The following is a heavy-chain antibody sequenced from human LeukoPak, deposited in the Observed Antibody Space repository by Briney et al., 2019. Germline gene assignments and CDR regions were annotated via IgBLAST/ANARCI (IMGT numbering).Heavy chain of an antibody. Sequence: PSETLSLTCTVSGGSISSYYGSWIRQPAGKGLEWIGRIYTSGSTNYNASLKSRVSMSVDTSKNRFSLKLSSVTAADTAVFYCARENSGSYREFDYWGQGTLVTVSS. CDR1: GGSISSYY. CDR3: ARENSGSYREFDY. J-gene: IGHJ4*02. CDR2: IYTSGST. D-gene: IGHD1-26*01. V-gene: IGHV4-4*07.